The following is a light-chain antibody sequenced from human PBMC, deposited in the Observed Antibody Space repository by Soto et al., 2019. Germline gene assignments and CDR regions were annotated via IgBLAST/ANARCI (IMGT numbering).Light chain of an antibody. J-gene: IGKJ1*01. Sequence: EIVLTQSPGTLSLSPVERATLSFRASQSVSSSYLAWYQHKPGQSPRLLIYGASARATGIPARFSGGGSGAEYTLTISSLQSEDFAVYYCQQYDKWPRTFGQGTKVDIK. V-gene: IGKV3-15*01. CDR2: GAS. CDR1: QSVSSSY. CDR3: QQYDKWPRT.